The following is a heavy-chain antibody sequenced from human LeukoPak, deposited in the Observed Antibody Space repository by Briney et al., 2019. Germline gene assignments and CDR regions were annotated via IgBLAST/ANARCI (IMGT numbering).Heavy chain of an antibody. CDR2: IYSGGST. Sequence: GGSLRLSCAASGFTFSDYYMSWVRQAPGKGLEWVSFIYSGGSTHYSDSVKGRFTISRDNSKSALYLQMNSLRAEDTAVYYCARRAGAYSHPYDYWGQGTLVTVSS. V-gene: IGHV3-53*01. CDR3: ARRAGAYSHPYDY. D-gene: IGHD4/OR15-4a*01. CDR1: GFTFSDYY. J-gene: IGHJ4*02.